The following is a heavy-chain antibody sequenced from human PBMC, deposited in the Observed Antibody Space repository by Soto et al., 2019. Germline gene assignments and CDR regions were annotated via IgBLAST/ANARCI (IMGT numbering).Heavy chain of an antibody. CDR2: IYYSGIT. V-gene: IGHV4-30-4*01. CDR1: GGSISSDDYY. CDR3: ARGAYSTYYLRKFDFDY. Sequence: QVQLQESGPGLVKPSQTLSLTCSVSGGSISSDDYYWSWIRQPPGKGLEWIGYIYYSGITYYKPSLKSRITMSVDTSKSQFSLRLSSETAADTAAYYCARGAYSTYYLRKFDFDYWGRATLVTVSS. D-gene: IGHD4-4*01. J-gene: IGHJ4*02.